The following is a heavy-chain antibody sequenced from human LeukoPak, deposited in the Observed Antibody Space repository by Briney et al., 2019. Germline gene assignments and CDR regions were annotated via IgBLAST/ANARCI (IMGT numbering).Heavy chain of an antibody. Sequence: SETLSLTCAVSGGSISSSSYYWGWIRQPPGKGLEWIGSIYYNGNTYYNPSLKSRVTISVDTSKNQFSLKLSSVTAADTAVYHCARPNSSGWSRSFWYFDLWGRGTLVTVSP. V-gene: IGHV4-39*07. CDR3: ARPNSSGWSRSFWYFDL. CDR1: GGSISSSSYY. CDR2: IYYNGNT. D-gene: IGHD6-19*01. J-gene: IGHJ2*01.